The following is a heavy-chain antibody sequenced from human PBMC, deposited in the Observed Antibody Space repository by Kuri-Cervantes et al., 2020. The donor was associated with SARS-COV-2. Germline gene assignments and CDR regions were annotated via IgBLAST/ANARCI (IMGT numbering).Heavy chain of an antibody. CDR1: GFTFSSYA. CDR2: ISGSGGST. Sequence: GGSLRLSCAASGFTFSSYAVSWVRQAPGKGLEWVSAISGSGGSTYYADSVKGRFTISRDNSKNTLYLQMNSLRAEDTAVYYCARRITMVRVAWVYFDYWGQGTLVTVSS. D-gene: IGHD3-10*01. V-gene: IGHV3-23*01. CDR3: ARRITMVRVAWVYFDY. J-gene: IGHJ4*02.